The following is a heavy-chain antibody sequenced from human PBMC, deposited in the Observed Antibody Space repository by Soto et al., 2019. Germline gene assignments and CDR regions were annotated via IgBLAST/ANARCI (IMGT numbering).Heavy chain of an antibody. V-gene: IGHV1-69*14. CDR3: ARDMAFSTMTYRAFDI. Sequence: QVQLVQSGAEVKKPGSSVKVSCKASGGTFSSYAISWVRQAPGQGLEWMGGIIPIFGTANYAQKFQGRVTITADKSTSRAYMELSSLRSGDTAVYYCARDMAFSTMTYRAFDIWGQGTMGTVSS. J-gene: IGHJ3*02. D-gene: IGHD3-22*01. CDR1: GGTFSSYA. CDR2: IIPIFGTA.